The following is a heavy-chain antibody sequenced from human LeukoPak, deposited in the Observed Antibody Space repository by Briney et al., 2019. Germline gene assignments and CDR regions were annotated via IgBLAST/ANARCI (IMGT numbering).Heavy chain of an antibody. CDR1: GYSFTSYW. CDR2: IYPGDSDT. D-gene: IGHD3-22*01. CDR3: ARHQYYYDSSGYSFDAFDI. Sequence: GESLKISCKGSGYSFTSYWIGWVRQVPGKGLEWMGIIYPGDSDTRYSPSFQGQVTISADKSISTAYLQWSSLKASDTAMYYCARHQYYYDSSGYSFDAFDIWGQGTMVTVSS. J-gene: IGHJ3*02. V-gene: IGHV5-51*01.